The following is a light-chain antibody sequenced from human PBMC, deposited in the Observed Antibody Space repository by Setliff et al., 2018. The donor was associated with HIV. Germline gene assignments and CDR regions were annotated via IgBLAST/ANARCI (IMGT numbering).Light chain of an antibody. CDR3: SSYTSISTYV. V-gene: IGLV2-18*02. CDR2: EVT. Sequence: QSVLTQPASVSGSPGQSITISCTGTSSDVGSYNRVSWYQQPPGAAPKLMIYEVTNRPSGVPARFSGSKSGNTASLTISGLQAEDEADYYCSSYTSISTYVFGTGTKVTVL. J-gene: IGLJ1*01. CDR1: SSDVGSYNR.